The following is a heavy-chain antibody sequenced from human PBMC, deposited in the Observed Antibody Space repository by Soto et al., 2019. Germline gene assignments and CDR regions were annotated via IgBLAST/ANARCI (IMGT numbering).Heavy chain of an antibody. Sequence: GGSLRLSCSTPGFTFSYYGMNWVRQAPGKGLEWVSYISSSGIIIYYADSVMGRFTISRDNDKNLLFLDMNSLRDDETATYYCASPQLALDHWGQGTPVSVSS. CDR2: ISSSGIII. J-gene: IGHJ1*01. V-gene: IGHV3-21*05. D-gene: IGHD3-9*01. CDR3: ASPQLALDH. CDR1: GFTFSYYG.